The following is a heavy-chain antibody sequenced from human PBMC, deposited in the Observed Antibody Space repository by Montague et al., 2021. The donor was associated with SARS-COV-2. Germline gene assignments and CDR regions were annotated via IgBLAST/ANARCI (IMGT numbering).Heavy chain of an antibody. D-gene: IGHD3-22*01. Sequence: SLRLSLSASGFTFSSHPMHWVRQAPGNGLEWVAVISFDGSSKYYVDSMKGRLTISRDNSKNTLFLQMNSLRVEDTAVYYCARGRQWLVLGQVDYWVQGTLVTVSS. J-gene: IGHJ4*02. CDR2: ISFDGSSK. CDR1: GFTFSSHP. V-gene: IGHV3-30*04. CDR3: ARGRQWLVLGQVDY.